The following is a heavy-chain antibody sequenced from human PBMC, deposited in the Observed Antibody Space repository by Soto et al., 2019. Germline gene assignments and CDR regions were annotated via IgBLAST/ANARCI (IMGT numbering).Heavy chain of an antibody. CDR3: ARDSDYYESSGYYSL. D-gene: IGHD3-22*01. V-gene: IGHV1-69*12. Sequence: QVQLVQSGAEVKKPGSSVKVSCKASGGTFSSYAISWVRQAPGQVLEWMGGISPIFGTANYAQKFQGRVTMTADESTSTAYMELSSRRAEDTAVYSWARDSDYYESSGYYSLWGQGTLVTVSS. J-gene: IGHJ4*02. CDR1: GGTFSSYA. CDR2: ISPIFGTA.